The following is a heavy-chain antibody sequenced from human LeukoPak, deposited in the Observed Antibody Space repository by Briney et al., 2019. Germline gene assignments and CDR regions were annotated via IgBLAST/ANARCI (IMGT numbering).Heavy chain of an antibody. J-gene: IGHJ4*02. V-gene: IGHV3-30-3*01. CDR2: ISYGGSSK. CDR3: ARDYYSNSIFDY. Sequence: PGGSLRLSCAASGFTFSTYAIHWVRQAPGKGLEWVALISYGGSSKYYADSVKGRLTISRDNSKSTVYLELNTLRAEDTAVYYCARDYYSNSIFDYWGQGTLVTVSS. D-gene: IGHD4-11*01. CDR1: GFTFSTYA.